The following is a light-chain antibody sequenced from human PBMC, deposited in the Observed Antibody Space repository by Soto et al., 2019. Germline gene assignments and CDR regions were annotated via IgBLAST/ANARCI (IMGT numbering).Light chain of an antibody. V-gene: IGKV1-33*01. J-gene: IGKJ4*01. CDR3: QHYEV. CDR1: HDIGNS. CDR2: DAS. Sequence: DLQMTQSPSSLSASVGDRVTITCQASHDIGNSLHWYQQKPGKAPKPLVYDASNLETGVPSRFSGSRSGADFTFTISGLQPEDIATYYCQHYEVFGGGTKVEIK.